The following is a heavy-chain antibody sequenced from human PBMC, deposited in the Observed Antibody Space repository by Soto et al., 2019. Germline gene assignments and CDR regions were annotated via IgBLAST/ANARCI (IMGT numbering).Heavy chain of an antibody. D-gene: IGHD3-22*01. V-gene: IGHV3-33*06. CDR1: GFSFSYIG. CDR3: AKKRQTVSDSSRKAFDI. Sequence: QMQLVESGGGVVQPGRSLRLSCAASGFSFSYIGMHWVRQAPGKGLEWVAVIWIDGSYKFYADSVKGRFTISRDNSKNTLYLQRDRMRAEDTAVYFCAKKRQTVSDSSRKAFDIWGQGTRVTVSS. CDR2: IWIDGSYK. J-gene: IGHJ3*02.